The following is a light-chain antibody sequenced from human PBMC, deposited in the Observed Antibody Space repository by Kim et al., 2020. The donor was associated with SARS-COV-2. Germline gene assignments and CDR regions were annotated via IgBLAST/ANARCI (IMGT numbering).Light chain of an antibody. J-gene: IGLJ2*01. CDR1: SLGIST. Sequence: APGQTARIPCGGQSLGISTVRWYQQRPGLAPLLVISYDTVRPSGIPARFSGSNSGTTATLTISGVEAGDEADYYCQVWDSDSQHVVFGGGTQLTVL. CDR3: QVWDSDSQHVV. CDR2: YDT. V-gene: IGLV3-21*01.